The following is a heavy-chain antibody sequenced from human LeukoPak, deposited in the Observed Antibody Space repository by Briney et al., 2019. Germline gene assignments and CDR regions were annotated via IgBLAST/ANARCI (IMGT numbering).Heavy chain of an antibody. J-gene: IGHJ4*02. CDR1: GFTFSSYG. V-gene: IGHV3-30*02. Sequence: GGSLRLSCAASGFTFSSYGMHWVRQAPGKGLEWVAFIRYDGSNKYYADSVKGRFTISRDNSKNTLYLQMNSLRAEDTAVYYCAKEPPFTMVQGVMLGDWGQGTLVTVSS. CDR2: IRYDGSNK. D-gene: IGHD3-10*01. CDR3: AKEPPFTMVQGVMLGD.